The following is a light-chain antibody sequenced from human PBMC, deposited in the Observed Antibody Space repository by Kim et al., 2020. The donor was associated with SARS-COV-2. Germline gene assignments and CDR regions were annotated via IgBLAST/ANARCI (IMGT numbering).Light chain of an antibody. J-gene: IGLJ3*02. CDR2: NDS. V-gene: IGLV3-25*03. CDR3: QSADSSGTWV. Sequence: VSPGQPARIPCAGDALPKQYAYWYQQKPGQAPGLVIYNDSERPSGIPERFSGSSSGTTVTLTISGVQAEDEADYYCQSADSSGTWVFGGGTQLTVL. CDR1: ALPKQY.